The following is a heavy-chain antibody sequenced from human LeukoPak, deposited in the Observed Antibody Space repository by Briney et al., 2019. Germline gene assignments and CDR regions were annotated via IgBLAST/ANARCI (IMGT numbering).Heavy chain of an antibody. Sequence: GGSLRLSCAASGYSLSNYGMRWVRQAPGKGLEWVAALLYDGNTKHYADSVKGRFTISRDISKNTFYLQMNSLTAEDTAVYYCARDHRPEIQYYYMDVWGKGTTVAVSS. D-gene: IGHD1-14*01. V-gene: IGHV3-33*01. J-gene: IGHJ6*03. CDR2: LLYDGNTK. CDR1: GYSLSNYG. CDR3: ARDHRPEIQYYYMDV.